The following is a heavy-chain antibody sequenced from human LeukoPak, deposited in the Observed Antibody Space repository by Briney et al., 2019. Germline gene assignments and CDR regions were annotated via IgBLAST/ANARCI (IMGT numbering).Heavy chain of an antibody. CDR2: IDNTGST. D-gene: IGHD6-13*01. Sequence: SETVSLTCTVSGGSISSSSYNWGWIRQPPGKGLEWIGIIDNTGSTYYNPSLKSRVAISVDASKDQLSLKLSSVTAADTAVYYCARPPGIAAAWFDPWGQGTLVTVSS. CDR3: ARPPGIAAAWFDP. CDR1: GGSISSSSYN. J-gene: IGHJ5*02. V-gene: IGHV4-39*01.